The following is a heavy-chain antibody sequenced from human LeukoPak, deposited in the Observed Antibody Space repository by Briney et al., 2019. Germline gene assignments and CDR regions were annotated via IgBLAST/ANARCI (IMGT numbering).Heavy chain of an antibody. J-gene: IGHJ6*03. CDR3: ARESSTYYDILTGYYKSYYYYMDV. D-gene: IGHD3-9*01. CDR2: ITGSGGST. Sequence: GGSLRLSCAASGFTFNNYGMSWVRQAPGKGLEWVSTITGSGGSTYYADSVKGRFTISRDNSKNTLYLQMNSLRAEDTAVYYCARESSTYYDILTGYYKSYYYYMDVWGKGTTVTISS. V-gene: IGHV3-23*01. CDR1: GFTFNNYG.